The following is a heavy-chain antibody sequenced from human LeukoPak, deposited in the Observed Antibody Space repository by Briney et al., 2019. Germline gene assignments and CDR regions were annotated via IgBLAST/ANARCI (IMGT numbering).Heavy chain of an antibody. D-gene: IGHD3-10*01. V-gene: IGHV3-53*01. Sequence: GGSLRLSCVVSGFTVSSNYMSWVRQAPGKGLEWVSIIYSAGATYYADSVRGRFTISRDSSKNTVSLQMNSLRAEDTAVYYCASGGMGARKYYSDPFHYWGQGTLVTVPS. CDR2: IYSAGAT. CDR3: ASGGMGARKYYSDPFHY. J-gene: IGHJ4*02. CDR1: GFTVSSNY.